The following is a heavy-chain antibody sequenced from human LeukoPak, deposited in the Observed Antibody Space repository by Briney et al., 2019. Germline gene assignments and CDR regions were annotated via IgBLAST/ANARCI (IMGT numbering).Heavy chain of an antibody. CDR1: GGSFSGYY. CDR2: INHSGSA. CDR3: ARGGGRVVLMVYATRPNWFDR. Sequence: SETLSLTCAVYGGSFSGYYWSWIRQPPGKGLEWIGEINHSGSANYNPSLKSRVTISVDTSTNQFSLKLSSVTAADTSVYYCARGGGRVVLMVYATRPNWFDRWGQGTLVTVSS. J-gene: IGHJ5*02. V-gene: IGHV4-34*01. D-gene: IGHD2-8*01.